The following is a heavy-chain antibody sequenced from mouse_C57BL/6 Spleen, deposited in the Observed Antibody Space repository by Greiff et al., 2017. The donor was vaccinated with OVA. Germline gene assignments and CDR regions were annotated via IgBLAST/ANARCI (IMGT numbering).Heavy chain of an antibody. CDR3: ARGGSNFYYAMDY. CDR2: ISSGSSTI. Sequence: EVNVVESGGGLVKPGGSLKLSCAASGFTFSDYGMHWVRQAPEKGLEWVAYISSGSSTIYYADTVKGRFTISRDNAKNTLFLQMTSLRSEDTAMYYCARGGSNFYYAMDYWGQGTSVTVSS. D-gene: IGHD2-5*01. V-gene: IGHV5-17*01. CDR1: GFTFSDYG. J-gene: IGHJ4*01.